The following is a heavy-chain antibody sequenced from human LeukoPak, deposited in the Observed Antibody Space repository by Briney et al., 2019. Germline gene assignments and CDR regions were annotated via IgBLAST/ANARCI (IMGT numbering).Heavy chain of an antibody. V-gene: IGHV3-23*01. Sequence: GGSLRLSCATSGFTFRNYAMSWVRQAPGKGLEWVSGISGSGTNTYYADSVKGRFTISRDNSKNTLFLQINSLRAEGTAVYYCANGLPTTHWGQGTLVTVSS. J-gene: IGHJ4*02. D-gene: IGHD5-18*01. CDR3: ANGLPTTH. CDR1: GFTFRNYA. CDR2: ISGSGTNT.